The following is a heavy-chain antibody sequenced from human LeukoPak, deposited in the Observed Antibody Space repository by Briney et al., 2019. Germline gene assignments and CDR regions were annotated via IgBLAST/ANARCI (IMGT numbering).Heavy chain of an antibody. CDR3: ARGPVFSLELLKRYYYYYVDV. Sequence: GASVKVSCKASGGTFSSYAISWVRQAPGQGLEWMGGIIPIFGTANYAQKFQGRVTITTDESTSTAYMELSSLRSEDTAVYYCARGPVFSLELLKRYYYYYVDVWGKGTTVTVSS. CDR1: GGTFSSYA. V-gene: IGHV1-69*05. J-gene: IGHJ6*03. CDR2: IIPIFGTA. D-gene: IGHD1-7*01.